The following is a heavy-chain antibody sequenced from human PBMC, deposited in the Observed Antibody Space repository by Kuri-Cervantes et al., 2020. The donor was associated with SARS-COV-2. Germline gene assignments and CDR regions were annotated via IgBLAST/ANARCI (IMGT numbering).Heavy chain of an antibody. V-gene: IGHV4-59*08. J-gene: IGHJ4*02. CDR3: ARQADGSDTGSLTG. Sequence: SETLSLTCTVSGGSISSYYWSWIRQPPGKGLEWIAYIYYSGTTNYNPSLKSRVTISVDTSKNQFSLKLSSVTAADTAVYYCARQADGSDTGSLTGWGQGTLVTVSS. CDR1: GGSISSYY. CDR2: IYYSGTT. D-gene: IGHD1-26*01.